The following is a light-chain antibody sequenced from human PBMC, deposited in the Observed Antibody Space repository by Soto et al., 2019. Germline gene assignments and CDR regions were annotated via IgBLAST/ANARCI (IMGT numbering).Light chain of an antibody. Sequence: QSALTHPASVSGSPGQSITISCTGTSSDVGGYKYVSWYQQHPGKAPKLMIYDVSKRPSGVSNRFSGSKSGNTASLTISGLQAEDEADYYCSSYTSSSTYYVFGSGTKVTVL. CDR2: DVS. J-gene: IGLJ1*01. V-gene: IGLV2-14*03. CDR3: SSYTSSSTYYV. CDR1: SSDVGGYKY.